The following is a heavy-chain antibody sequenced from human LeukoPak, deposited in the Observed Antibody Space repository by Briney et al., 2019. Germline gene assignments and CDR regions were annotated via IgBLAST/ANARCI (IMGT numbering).Heavy chain of an antibody. J-gene: IGHJ4*02. CDR2: IWYDGSNK. CDR1: GFTFSSYG. CDR3: ARDLRRNSRWLDSRY. Sequence: GGSLRLSCAASGFTFSSYGMHWVRQAPGKGLEWVAVIWYDGSNKYYADSVKGRFTISRDNSKNTLYLQMNSLRAEDTAVYYWARDLRRNSRWLDSRYWGQGTLVTVSS. D-gene: IGHD4-23*01. V-gene: IGHV3-33*01.